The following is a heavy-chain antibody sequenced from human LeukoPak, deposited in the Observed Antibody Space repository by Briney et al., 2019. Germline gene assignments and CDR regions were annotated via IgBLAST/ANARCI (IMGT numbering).Heavy chain of an antibody. D-gene: IGHD4-17*01. Sequence: PGGSLRLSCAASGFTFTRYGMNWVRQAPGKGLEWVSAISGSGGSTYYADSVKGRFTISRDNSKNTLYLQMNSLRAEDTAVYYCAKGDYKPYYYYMDVWGKGTTVTISS. CDR2: ISGSGGST. CDR3: AKGDYKPYYYYMDV. CDR1: GFTFTRYG. J-gene: IGHJ6*03. V-gene: IGHV3-23*01.